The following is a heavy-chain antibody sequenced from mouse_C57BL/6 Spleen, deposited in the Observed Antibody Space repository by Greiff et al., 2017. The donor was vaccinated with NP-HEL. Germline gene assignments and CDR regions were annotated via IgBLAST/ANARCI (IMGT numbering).Heavy chain of an antibody. CDR2: IYPGDGDT. J-gene: IGHJ3*01. CDR3: ERSAYYGSSYEFAY. CDR1: GYAFSSYW. V-gene: IGHV1-80*01. Sequence: QVQLQQSGAELVKPGASVKISCKASGYAFSSYWMNWVKQRPGKGLEWIGQIYPGDGDTNYNGKFKGKATLTADKSSSTAYMQLSSLTSEDSAVYFCERSAYYGSSYEFAYWGQGTLVTVSA. D-gene: IGHD1-1*01.